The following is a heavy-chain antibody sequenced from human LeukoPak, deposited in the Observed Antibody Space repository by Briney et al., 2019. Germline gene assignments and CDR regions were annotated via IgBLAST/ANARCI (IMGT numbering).Heavy chain of an antibody. D-gene: IGHD6-25*01. CDR3: ARGVRRRPDAFDI. V-gene: IGHV3-66*01. Sequence: VQAGGSLRLSCAASGFTVSSNYMSWVRQAPGKGLEWVSVIYSGGSTYYADSVKGRFTISRDNSKNTLYLQMNSLRAEDTAVYYCARGVRRRPDAFDIWGQGTMVTVSS. CDR2: IYSGGST. CDR1: GFTVSSNY. J-gene: IGHJ3*02.